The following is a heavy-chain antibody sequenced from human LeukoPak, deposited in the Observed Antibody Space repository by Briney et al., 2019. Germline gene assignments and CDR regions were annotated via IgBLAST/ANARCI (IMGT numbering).Heavy chain of an antibody. J-gene: IGHJ2*01. CDR1: GGSISIYY. CDR3: ARLRSTYWYFDL. D-gene: IGHD4-17*01. CDR2: IYTSGTT. V-gene: IGHV4-4*07. Sequence: SETLSLTCTVSGGSISIYYWSWIRQPAGKGLEWIGRIYTSGTTHYNPSLKSRVTMSVDTSKNQFSLKLSSVTAADTAVYYCARLRSTYWYFDLWGRGTLVTVSS.